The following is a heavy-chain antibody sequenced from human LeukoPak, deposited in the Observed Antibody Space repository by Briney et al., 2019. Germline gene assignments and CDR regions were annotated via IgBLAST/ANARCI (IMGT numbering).Heavy chain of an antibody. V-gene: IGHV3-21*01. CDR3: ARMADMVVRGAHFDY. J-gene: IGHJ4*02. D-gene: IGHD3-10*01. CDR2: ISSSSSYI. Sequence: PGGFLRLSCAASGFTFSSYGMHWVRQAPGKGLEWVSSISSSSSYIYYADSVKGRFTISRDNAKNSLYLQMNSLRAEDTAVYYCARMADMVVRGAHFDYWGQGTLVTVSS. CDR1: GFTFSSYG.